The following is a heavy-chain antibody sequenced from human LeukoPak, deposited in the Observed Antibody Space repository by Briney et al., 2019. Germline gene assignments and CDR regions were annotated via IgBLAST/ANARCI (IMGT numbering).Heavy chain of an antibody. CDR2: TYYRSKWFN. J-gene: IGHJ4*02. CDR1: GDSVSSKSAA. Sequence: SQTLSLTCAISGDSVSSKSAAWNWIRQSPSRGLEWLGRTYYRSKWFNDYAVSVKGRMTINPDTSKNQSSLQLKYVTPEDTAVYYCARTRGYLDYWGQGTLVTVSS. V-gene: IGHV6-1*01. CDR3: ARTRGYLDY.